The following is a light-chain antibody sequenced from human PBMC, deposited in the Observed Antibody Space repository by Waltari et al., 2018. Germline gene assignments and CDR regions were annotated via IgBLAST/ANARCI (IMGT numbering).Light chain of an antibody. CDR2: GVN. J-gene: IGLJ2*01. V-gene: IGLV1-40*01. CDR3: QSFDTSLSVV. CDR1: GYKLGAGYD. Sequence: QSVLTQPPSVSGAPGQRVTISCTGRGYKLGAGYDTTWYHQLPGKAPRLLIYGVNTRPLGVPDRFFGSQSGTSASLAITGLQPEDEGDYYCQSFDTSLSVVFGGGTKLTVL.